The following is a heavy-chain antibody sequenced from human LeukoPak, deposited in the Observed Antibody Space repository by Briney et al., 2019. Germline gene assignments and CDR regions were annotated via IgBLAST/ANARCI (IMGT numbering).Heavy chain of an antibody. Sequence: GGSLRLACAASGFTFSSYAMSWVRQAPGKGLEWVSAISGSGGSTYYADSVKGRFTISRDNSKNTLYLQMNSLRAEDTAVYYCAKADYDILTGSDYWGQGTLVTVSS. CDR2: ISGSGGST. V-gene: IGHV3-23*01. J-gene: IGHJ4*02. CDR3: AKADYDILTGSDY. D-gene: IGHD3-9*01. CDR1: GFTFSSYA.